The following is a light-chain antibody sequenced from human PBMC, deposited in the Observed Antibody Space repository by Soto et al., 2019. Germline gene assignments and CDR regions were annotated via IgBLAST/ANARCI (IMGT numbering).Light chain of an antibody. J-gene: IGKJ5*01. Sequence: IILTQSPGTLSLSPGEGATLSCKASQTVISTHLAWYQQKPGQAPRLLIYATSNRATGIPDRFSGSGSGRDFTITIYRLEPEDFAVYYCQQYDSSSVTFGQGTRLDLK. CDR2: ATS. V-gene: IGKV3-20*01. CDR3: QQYDSSSVT. CDR1: QTVISTH.